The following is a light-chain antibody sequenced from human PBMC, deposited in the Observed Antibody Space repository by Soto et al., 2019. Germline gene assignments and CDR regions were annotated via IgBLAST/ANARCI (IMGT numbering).Light chain of an antibody. Sequence: EIVLTQSPGTLSLSPGERATLSCRASQSVSNNYLAWYQQPPGQPPRLLFNAVSNRATGIPDRFSGGGSGTDFTLTISSLEPEDFAVYYCQQYGIPPLSFGQGTRVEIK. CDR3: QQYGIPPLS. V-gene: IGKV3-20*01. CDR1: QSVSNNY. J-gene: IGKJ2*01. CDR2: AVS.